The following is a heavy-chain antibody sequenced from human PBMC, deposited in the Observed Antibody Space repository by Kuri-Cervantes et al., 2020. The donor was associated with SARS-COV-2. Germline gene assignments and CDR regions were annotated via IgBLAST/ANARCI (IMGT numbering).Heavy chain of an antibody. J-gene: IGHJ6*03. V-gene: IGHV1-69*10. CDR1: GYTFTGYY. CDR3: ARSYSNYVGYYYYYMDV. Sequence: SVKVSCKASGYTFTGYYMHWVRQAPGQGLEWMGGIIPILGTANYAQKFQGRVTITADKSTSTAYMELSSLRSEDTAVYYCARSYSNYVGYYYYYMDVWGKGTTVTVSS. CDR2: IIPILGTA. D-gene: IGHD4-11*01.